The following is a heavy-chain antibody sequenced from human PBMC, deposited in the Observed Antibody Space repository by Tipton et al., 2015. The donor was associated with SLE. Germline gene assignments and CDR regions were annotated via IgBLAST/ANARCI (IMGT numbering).Heavy chain of an antibody. CDR1: GGIVTNYA. D-gene: IGHD4-11*01. V-gene: IGHV1-69*18. CDR3: ARASEYSMTVYFDP. CDR2: IIPLFDTE. Sequence: QLVQSGAEVKKPGSSVMVSCKASGGIVTNYAITWVRQAPGQGLEWMGSIIPLFDTEKYAQKFQGRVTITTDESTSYMELRGLRSEDTAVYYCARASEYSMTVYFDPWGQGTLVTVSS. J-gene: IGHJ5*02.